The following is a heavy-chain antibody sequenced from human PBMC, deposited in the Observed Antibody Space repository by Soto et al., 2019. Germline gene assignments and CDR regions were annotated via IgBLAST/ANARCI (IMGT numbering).Heavy chain of an antibody. V-gene: IGHV1-3*01. CDR1: GYTFTSYA. D-gene: IGHD2-15*01. J-gene: IGHJ4*02. CDR3: ARGPGGPDGPGDY. Sequence: QVQLVQSGAEVKKPGASVKVSCKASGYTFTSYAMHWVRQAPGQRLEWMGWINAGNGNTKYAQKFQGRVTSTRDTSAGTAYMELSSPRSEDTAVYYCARGPGGPDGPGDYWGQGTLVTVSS. CDR2: INAGNGNT.